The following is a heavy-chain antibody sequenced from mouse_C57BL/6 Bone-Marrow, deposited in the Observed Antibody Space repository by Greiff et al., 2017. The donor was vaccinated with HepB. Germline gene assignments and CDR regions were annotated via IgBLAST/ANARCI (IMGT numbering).Heavy chain of an antibody. J-gene: IGHJ2*01. CDR1: GFTFSSYA. Sequence: DVMLVESGGGLVKPGGSLQLSCAASGFTFSSYAMSWVRQTPEKRLEWVATISDGGSYTYSPDNVKGRFTISRDNAKNNLYLQMSHLKAEDTAMYYCAREGGVFDYWGQGTTRTVSS. CDR2: ISDGGSYT. CDR3: AREGGVFDY. V-gene: IGHV5-4*01.